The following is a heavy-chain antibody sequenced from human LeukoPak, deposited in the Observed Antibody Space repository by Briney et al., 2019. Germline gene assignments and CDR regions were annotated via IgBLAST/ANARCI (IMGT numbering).Heavy chain of an antibody. CDR3: ARGSYYTDY. D-gene: IGHD3-10*01. CDR2: VYPGASEP. CDR1: GYIFVAYW. V-gene: IGHV5-51*01. Sequence: GESLKISCKGSGYIFVAYWIGWVRQVPGKGPEWVGVVYPGASEPRYSPSFQGHVTFSFDKSINTAYMQWTSLKASDTAVYYCARGSYYTDYWGQGTVVSVSS. J-gene: IGHJ4*02.